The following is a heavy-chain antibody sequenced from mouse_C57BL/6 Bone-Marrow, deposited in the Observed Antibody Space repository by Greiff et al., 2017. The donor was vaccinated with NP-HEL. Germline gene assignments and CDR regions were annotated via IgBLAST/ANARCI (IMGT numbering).Heavy chain of an antibody. V-gene: IGHV1-42*01. D-gene: IGHD2-2*01. CDR1: GYSFTGYY. CDR3: ARGGWLRDFDY. J-gene: IGHJ2*01. Sequence: EVQLQQSGPELVKPGASVKISCKASGYSFTGYYMNWVKQSPEKSLEWIGEINPSTGGTTYNQKFKAKATLTVDKSSSTAYMQLKSLTSEDSAVYYCARGGWLRDFDYWGQGTTLTVSS. CDR2: INPSTGGT.